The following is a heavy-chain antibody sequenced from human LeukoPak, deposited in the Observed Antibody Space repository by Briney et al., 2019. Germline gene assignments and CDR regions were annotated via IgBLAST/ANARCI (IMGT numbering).Heavy chain of an antibody. CDR1: VFTLSRYS. V-gene: IGHV3-21*03. J-gene: IGHJ4*02. CDR3: ARGAAYCSSARCYELGQIDY. CDR2: ISISSRYI. D-gene: IGHD2-2*01. Sequence: GGSLRLSCASSVFTLSRYSMNSVPHAPGKGLGWVSPISISSRYIYYADSVKGRFNIYRDDAKNSLSMQMNRQTAEVTAVYYCARGAAYCSSARCYELGQIDYWGQGPLVTVSS.